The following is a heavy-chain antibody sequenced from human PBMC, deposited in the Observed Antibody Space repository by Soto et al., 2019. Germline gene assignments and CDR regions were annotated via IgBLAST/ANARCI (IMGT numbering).Heavy chain of an antibody. CDR3: VKGGTVVRGVITHYYYYGMDV. CDR1: GFTFSSYA. CDR2: ISSNGGST. D-gene: IGHD3-10*01. Sequence: PGGSLRLSCSASGFTFSSYAMHWVRQAPGKGLEYVSAISSNGGSTYYADSVKGRFTISRDNSKNTLYLQMSSLRAEDTAVYYCVKGGTVVRGVITHYYYYGMDVWGQGTTVTVSS. V-gene: IGHV3-64D*06. J-gene: IGHJ6*02.